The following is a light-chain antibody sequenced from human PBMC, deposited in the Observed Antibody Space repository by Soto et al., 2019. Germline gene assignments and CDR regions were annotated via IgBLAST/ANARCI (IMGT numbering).Light chain of an antibody. CDR1: QDISTW. Sequence: DLPMTQSPSSVSASVGDRVTITCRASQDISTWLAWYQQKPGKAPNLLIYIASSLQSGVPSRFSGSGSGTKFTLTISSLQPEDSATYYCQQADSFPFTFGPGTTVEI. CDR3: QQADSFPFT. CDR2: IAS. J-gene: IGKJ3*01. V-gene: IGKV1-12*01.